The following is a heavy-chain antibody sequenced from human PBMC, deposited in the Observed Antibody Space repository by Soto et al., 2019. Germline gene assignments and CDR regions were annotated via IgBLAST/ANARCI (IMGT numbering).Heavy chain of an antibody. D-gene: IGHD6-19*01. CDR3: ARSSTGYFFFDS. Sequence: QVQLHESGPGLVKPSQTLSLTCTVSGGSISSGPYYWNWIRQHPGKGLEWLGYIYYSGSTYYNPSLKSRVTISVDTSKNQFSLKLSSVTAADTAVYSCARSSTGYFFFDSWGQGTLVTVSS. CDR1: GGSISSGPYY. J-gene: IGHJ4*02. V-gene: IGHV4-31*03. CDR2: IYYSGST.